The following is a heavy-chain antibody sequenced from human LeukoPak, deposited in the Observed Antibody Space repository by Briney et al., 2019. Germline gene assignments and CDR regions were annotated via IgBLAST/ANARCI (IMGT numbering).Heavy chain of an antibody. Sequence: GGSLRLSCAASGFPFNTFWMSWVRQAPGKGLEWVANIKEDGGEKYYVDSVKGRFTISRDNSKNTLYLQMNSLRAEDTAVYYCAKPDQAYYFDYWGQGTLVTVSS. CDR3: AKPDQAYYFDY. D-gene: IGHD1-14*01. V-gene: IGHV3-7*01. CDR2: IKEDGGEK. CDR1: GFPFNTFW. J-gene: IGHJ4*02.